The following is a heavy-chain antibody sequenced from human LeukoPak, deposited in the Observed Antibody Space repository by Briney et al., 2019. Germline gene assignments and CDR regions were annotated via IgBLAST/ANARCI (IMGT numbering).Heavy chain of an antibody. D-gene: IGHD3-22*01. CDR3: ARVYYDSSGYYATDAFDI. V-gene: IGHV1-2*02. CDR2: INPNSGGT. Sequence: RRASVKVSCKASGYTFTSYGISWVRQAPGQGLEWMGWINPNSGGTNYAQKFQGRVTMTRDTSISTAYMELSRLRSDDTAVYYCARVYYDSSGYYATDAFDIWGQGTMVTVSS. J-gene: IGHJ3*02. CDR1: GYTFTSYG.